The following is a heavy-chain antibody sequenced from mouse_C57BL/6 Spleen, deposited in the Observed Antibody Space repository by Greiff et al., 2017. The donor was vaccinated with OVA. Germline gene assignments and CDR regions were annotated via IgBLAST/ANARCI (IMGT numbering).Heavy chain of an antibody. V-gene: IGHV1-64*01. CDR3: ARRDWDAMDY. Sequence: VKLMESGAELVKPGASVKISCKASGYAFSSYWMHWVKQRPGQGLEWIGMIHPNSGSTNYNEKFKSKATLTVDKSSSTAYMQLSSLTSEDSAVYYCARRDWDAMDYWGQGTSVTVSS. D-gene: IGHD4-1*01. CDR2: IHPNSGST. CDR1: GYAFSSYW. J-gene: IGHJ4*01.